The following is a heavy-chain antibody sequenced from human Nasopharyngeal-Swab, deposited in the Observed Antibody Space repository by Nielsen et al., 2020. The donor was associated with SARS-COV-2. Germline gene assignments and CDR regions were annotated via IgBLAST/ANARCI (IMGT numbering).Heavy chain of an antibody. J-gene: IGHJ4*02. Sequence: GESLKISCAASGFTFSSYAMSWVRQAPGKGLEWVSAISGSGGSTYYADSVKGRFTISRDNSKNTLYLQMNSLRAEDTAVYYCAREGDYGDYLVDYWGQGTLVTVSS. V-gene: IGHV3-23*01. CDR2: ISGSGGST. CDR1: GFTFSSYA. CDR3: AREGDYGDYLVDY. D-gene: IGHD4-17*01.